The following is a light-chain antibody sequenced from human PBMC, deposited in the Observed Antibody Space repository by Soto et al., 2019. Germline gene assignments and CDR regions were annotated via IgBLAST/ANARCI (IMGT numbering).Light chain of an antibody. CDR1: SSDVGGYNY. Sequence: QSVLTQPASVSGSPGQSITISCTGTSSDVGGYNYVSWYQQHPGKAPKLMIYDVSYRPSGVSNRFSGSKSGNTASLTISGLQDEDEADYYCSSYTSSSTLVFGGGTKLTVL. V-gene: IGLV2-14*01. J-gene: IGLJ2*01. CDR3: SSYTSSSTLV. CDR2: DVS.